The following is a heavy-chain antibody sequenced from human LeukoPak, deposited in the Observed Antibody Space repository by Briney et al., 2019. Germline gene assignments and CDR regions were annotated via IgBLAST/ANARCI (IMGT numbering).Heavy chain of an antibody. Sequence: SETLSLTCAVYGGSFSGYYWSWIRQPPGKGLEWIGEINHSGSTNYNPSLKSRVTISVDTSKNQFSLKLSSVTAADTAVYYCARQGSLWWPEYYFDYWGQGTLVTVSS. J-gene: IGHJ4*02. CDR2: INHSGST. CDR1: GGSFSGYY. D-gene: IGHD2-21*01. V-gene: IGHV4-34*01. CDR3: ARQGSLWWPEYYFDY.